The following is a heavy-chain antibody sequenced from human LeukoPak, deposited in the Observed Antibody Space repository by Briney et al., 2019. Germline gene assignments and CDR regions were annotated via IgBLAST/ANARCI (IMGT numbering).Heavy chain of an antibody. V-gene: IGHV3-7*04. CDR1: EFTFITYW. Sequence: GGSLRLSCAASEFTFITYWMSWVRQAPGKGLEWVANIKQDGSEEYYADSVKGRFTISRDNSKNTLYLQMNSLRAEDTAVYYCAKEYDSSGYYYRGAFDYWGQGTLVTVSS. CDR2: IKQDGSEE. CDR3: AKEYDSSGYYYRGAFDY. D-gene: IGHD3-22*01. J-gene: IGHJ4*02.